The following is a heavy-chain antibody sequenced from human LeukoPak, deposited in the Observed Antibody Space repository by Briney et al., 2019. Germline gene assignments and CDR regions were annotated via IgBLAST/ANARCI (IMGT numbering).Heavy chain of an antibody. V-gene: IGHV4-39*01. J-gene: IGHJ4*02. CDR3: ARLFLYYYDSSGAVVYYFDY. CDR1: GGSISSSSYY. D-gene: IGHD3-22*01. Sequence: SETLSLTCTVSGGSISSSSYYWGWIRQPPGKGLEWIGRIYYSGSTYYNPSLKSRVTISVDTSKNQFSLKLSSVTAADTAVYYCARLFLYYYDSSGAVVYYFDYWGQGTLVTVSS. CDR2: IYYSGST.